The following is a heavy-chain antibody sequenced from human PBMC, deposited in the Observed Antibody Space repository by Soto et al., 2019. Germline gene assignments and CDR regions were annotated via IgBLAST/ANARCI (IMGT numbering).Heavy chain of an antibody. V-gene: IGHV3-15*01. D-gene: IGHD2-21*01. CDR1: GFTFSNAW. Sequence: VQLVESGGGLVKPGGSLRLSCAASGFTFSNAWMSWVRQAPGKGLEWVGRIKSRTDGGTTDYAAPVQGRFTISRDESKNTLYLQMISLTTDGSAVDYCTKAVALPHYYYYYMDVWGKGTTVTVSS. J-gene: IGHJ6*03. CDR3: TKAVALPHYYYYYMDV. CDR2: IKSRTDGGTT.